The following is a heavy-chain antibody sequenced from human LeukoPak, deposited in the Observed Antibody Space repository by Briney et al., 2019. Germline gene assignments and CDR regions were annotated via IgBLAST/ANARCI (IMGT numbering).Heavy chain of an antibody. CDR3: ARHSPLSLLLWFGELNYFDY. V-gene: IGHV4-39*01. CDR1: GGFISSSSYY. J-gene: IGHJ4*02. CDR2: IYYSGST. D-gene: IGHD3-10*01. Sequence: SETLSLTCTVSGGFISSSSYYWGWIRQPPGKGLEWIGSIYYSGSTYYNPSLKSRVTISVDTSKNQFSLKLSSVTAADTAVYYCARHSPLSLLLWFGELNYFDYWGQGTLVTVSS.